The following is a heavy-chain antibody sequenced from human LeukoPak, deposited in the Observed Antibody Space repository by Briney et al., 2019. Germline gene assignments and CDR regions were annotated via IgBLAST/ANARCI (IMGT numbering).Heavy chain of an antibody. D-gene: IGHD6-13*01. Sequence: SQTPSLTCAISGDSVSSNTATWNWIRQSPSRGLEWLGRTYYRSKWYNEYAVSVKSRININPETSRNQFSLQLNSVTPEDTAVYYCVRGEMQQLPTNYYYYYMDVWDKGTTVTVSS. V-gene: IGHV6-1*01. CDR2: TYYRSKWYN. CDR3: VRGEMQQLPTNYYYYYMDV. CDR1: GDSVSSNTAT. J-gene: IGHJ6*03.